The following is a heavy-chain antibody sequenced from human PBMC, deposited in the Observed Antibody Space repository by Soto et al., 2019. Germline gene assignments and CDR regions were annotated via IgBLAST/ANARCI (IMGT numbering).Heavy chain of an antibody. D-gene: IGHD6-19*01. CDR3: ARGSGWYQCAFEI. J-gene: IGHJ3*02. Sequence: ASVKVSCKASGYTFTSYAMHWVRQAPGQRLEWMGWINAGNGNTKYSQKFQGRVTITRDTSASTAYMELSSLRSEDTAVYYCARGSGWYQCAFEIWGQGTMVTVSS. CDR1: GYTFTSYA. V-gene: IGHV1-3*01. CDR2: INAGNGNT.